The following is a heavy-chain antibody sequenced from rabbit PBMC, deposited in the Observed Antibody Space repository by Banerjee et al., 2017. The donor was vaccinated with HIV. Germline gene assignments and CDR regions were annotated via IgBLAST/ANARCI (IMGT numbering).Heavy chain of an antibody. D-gene: IGHD4-1*01. V-gene: IGHV1S40*01. J-gene: IGHJ4*01. CDR3: ARDLAGVIGWNFNL. CDR1: GSSFSSSYW. CDR2: IYAGSSGNT. Sequence: QSLEESGGDLVKPGASLTLTCTASGSSFSSSYWICWVRQAPGKGLEWIACIYAGSSGNTVYATWAKGRFTISKTSSTTVTLQMTSLTAADTATYLCARDLAGVIGWNFNLWGQGTLVTVS.